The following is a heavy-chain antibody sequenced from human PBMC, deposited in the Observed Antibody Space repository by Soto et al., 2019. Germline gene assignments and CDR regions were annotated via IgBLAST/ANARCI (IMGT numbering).Heavy chain of an antibody. Sequence: SETLSLTCAVYGGSFSDYYWTWIRQPPGKGLEWIGEIHHSGSTNYNPSLKSRVTISLDTSKNQFSLKLSSVSAADTAVYYCARRYGSSFDYWGQGTLVTVSS. CDR3: ARRYGSSFDY. CDR2: IHHSGST. CDR1: GGSFSDYY. D-gene: IGHD6-13*01. V-gene: IGHV4-34*01. J-gene: IGHJ4*02.